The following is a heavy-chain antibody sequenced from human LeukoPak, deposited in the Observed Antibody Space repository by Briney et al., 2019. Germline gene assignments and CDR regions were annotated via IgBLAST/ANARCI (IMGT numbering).Heavy chain of an antibody. D-gene: IGHD3-22*01. V-gene: IGHV4-4*02. CDR1: GGSISSSNW. Sequence: PSGTLSLTCAVSGGSISSSNWWSWVRQPPGKGLEWIGEIYHSGSTNYNPSLKSRVTISVDTSKNQFSLKLSSVTAADTAVYYCARAFRGYYDSSGYYHYYYYYMDVWGKGTTVTISS. CDR3: ARAFRGYYDSSGYYHYYYYYMDV. CDR2: IYHSGST. J-gene: IGHJ6*03.